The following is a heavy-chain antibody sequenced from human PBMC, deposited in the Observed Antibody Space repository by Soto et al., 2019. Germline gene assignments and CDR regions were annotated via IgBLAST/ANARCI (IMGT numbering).Heavy chain of an antibody. CDR1: GFTFSSYG. J-gene: IGHJ6*04. D-gene: IGHD2-2*01. CDR2: IWYDGSNK. CDR3: AREGIVVVPAAMLAF. Sequence: GGSLRLSCAASGFTFSSYGMHWVRQAPGKGLEWVAVIWYDGSNKYYADSVKGRFTISRDNSKNTLYLQMNSLRAEDTAVYYCAREGIVVVPAAMLAFWGKGTTVTVSS. V-gene: IGHV3-33*01.